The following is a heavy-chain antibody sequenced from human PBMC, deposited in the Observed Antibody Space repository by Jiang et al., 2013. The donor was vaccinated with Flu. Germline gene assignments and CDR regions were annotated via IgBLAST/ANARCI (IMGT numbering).Heavy chain of an antibody. Sequence: LLKPSETLSLTCSVSGVSITTYYWSWIRQPPGKGLEWIGYISDDGTTNHNPSLRSRVTISVETSKNHFSLNLSSVTAADTAVYFCAATKGITVRWFDPWGQGTLVTVSS. D-gene: IGHD4-11*01. CDR2: ISDDGTT. V-gene: IGHV4-59*01. CDR1: GVSITTYY. CDR3: AATKGITVRWFDP. J-gene: IGHJ5*02.